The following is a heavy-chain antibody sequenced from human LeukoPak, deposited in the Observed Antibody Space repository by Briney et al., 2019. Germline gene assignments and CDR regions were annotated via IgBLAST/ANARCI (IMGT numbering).Heavy chain of an antibody. Sequence: GGSLRLSCAASGFTFSSYGMHWVRQAPGKGLEWVAVISYDGRNKYYADSVKGRFTISRDNSKNTLYLQMNSLRAEDTAVYYCAKATPPRDGSNPDYWGQGTLVTVSS. J-gene: IGHJ4*02. V-gene: IGHV3-30*18. CDR3: AKATPPRDGSNPDY. D-gene: IGHD5-24*01. CDR1: GFTFSSYG. CDR2: ISYDGRNK.